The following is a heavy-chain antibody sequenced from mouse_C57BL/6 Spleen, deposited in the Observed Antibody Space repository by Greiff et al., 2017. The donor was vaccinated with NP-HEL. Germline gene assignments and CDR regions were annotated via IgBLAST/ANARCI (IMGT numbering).Heavy chain of an antibody. V-gene: IGHV1-42*01. D-gene: IGHD1-1*01. CDR2: INPSTGGT. CDR1: GYSFTGYY. Sequence: VQLKESGPELVKPGASVKISCKASGYSFTGYYMNWVKQSPEQSLEWIGEINPSTGGTTYNQKFKAKATLPVDKSSSTAYMQLKSLTSEDSAVYYCARPYYYGSSYRADYFDYWGQGTTLTVSS. J-gene: IGHJ2*01. CDR3: ARPYYYGSSYRADYFDY.